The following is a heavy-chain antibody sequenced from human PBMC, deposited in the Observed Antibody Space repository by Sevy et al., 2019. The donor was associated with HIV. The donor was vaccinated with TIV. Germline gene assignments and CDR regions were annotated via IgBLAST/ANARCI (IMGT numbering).Heavy chain of an antibody. V-gene: IGHV4-59*01. J-gene: IGHJ6*02. CDR1: GGSISNDH. Sequence: SETLSLTCNVSGGSISNDHWNWIRQPPGKELEWIGYIYVSGNPKYNASLRSRVTMSIDTSKNQFSLRLNSVTAADTAVYYCASQAPADDHYYYGIDVWGQGTTVTVSS. CDR3: ASQAPADDHYYYGIDV. CDR2: IYVSGNP. D-gene: IGHD2-2*01.